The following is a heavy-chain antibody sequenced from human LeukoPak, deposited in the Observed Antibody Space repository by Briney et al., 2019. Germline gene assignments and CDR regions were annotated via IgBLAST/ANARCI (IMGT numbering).Heavy chain of an antibody. V-gene: IGHV3-30-3*01. J-gene: IGHJ4*02. D-gene: IGHD4-17*01. CDR2: ISYDGSNK. Sequence: GRSLRLSCAASGFTFSSYAMHWVRQAPGKGLEWVAVISYDGSNKYYADSVKGRFTISRDNSKNTLYLQMNSLRAEDTAVYYCARMQTTVTTLGYWSQGTLVTVPS. CDR3: ARMQTTVTTLGY. CDR1: GFTFSSYA.